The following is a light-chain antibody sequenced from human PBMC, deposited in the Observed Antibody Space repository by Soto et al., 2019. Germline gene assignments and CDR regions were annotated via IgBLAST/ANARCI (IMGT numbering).Light chain of an antibody. V-gene: IGLV2-14*03. CDR2: DVS. Sequence: QSALTQPASVSGSHRQSITISCTGPSTDLGRYNYVSWYQQHPAKAPKLMIYDVSNRPSGVSHPFSGSNAGNTSSLTIPGLQAYDEADSYCSSYTRCSAYVFGTGTKLTLL. CDR1: STDLGRYNY. J-gene: IGLJ1*01. CDR3: SSYTRCSAYV.